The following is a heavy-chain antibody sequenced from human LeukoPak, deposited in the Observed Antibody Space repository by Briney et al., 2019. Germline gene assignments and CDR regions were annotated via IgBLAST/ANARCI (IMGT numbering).Heavy chain of an antibody. CDR1: AYSFATYW. D-gene: IGHD4-17*01. J-gene: IGHJ4*02. V-gene: IGHV5-51*01. Sequence: GESLKISCKGSAYSFATYWISWVRQMPGKGLEWMGIIYPDDSNSGYSPSFQGQVTISADKSISTAYLQWSSLKASDTAMYYCARKTGGDYNLFDYWGQGTLVTVSS. CDR3: ARKTGGDYNLFDY. CDR2: IYPDDSNS.